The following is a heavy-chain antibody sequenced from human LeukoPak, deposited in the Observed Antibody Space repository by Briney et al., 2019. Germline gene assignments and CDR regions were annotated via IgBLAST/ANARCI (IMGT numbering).Heavy chain of an antibody. D-gene: IGHD6-13*01. CDR1: GFTVSSYT. J-gene: IGHJ4*02. V-gene: IGHV3-23*01. Sequence: GGSLRLSCAASGFTVSSYTMSWVRQAPGKGKEWVSLISGSGGITYYADSVKGRFTISRDNSKNTLYLQMDSLRAEDTAVYYCAKDSAAVGGPTTDWGQGTVVTVSS. CDR2: ISGSGGIT. CDR3: AKDSAAVGGPTTD.